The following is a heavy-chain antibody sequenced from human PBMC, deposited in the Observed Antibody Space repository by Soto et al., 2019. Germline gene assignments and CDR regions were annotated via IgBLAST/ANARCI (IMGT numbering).Heavy chain of an antibody. D-gene: IGHD3-22*01. CDR2: IYYSGST. J-gene: IGHJ4*02. CDR3: ARANYYDSSGYDY. CDR1: CGSMSSVGYY. Sequence: SLSAPRTVSCGSMSSVGYYWSWIRQHPGKGLEWIGYIYYSGSTYYNPSLKSRVTISVDTSKNQFSLKLSSVTAADTAVYYCARANYYDSSGYDYWGQGTLVTVSS. V-gene: IGHV4-31*02.